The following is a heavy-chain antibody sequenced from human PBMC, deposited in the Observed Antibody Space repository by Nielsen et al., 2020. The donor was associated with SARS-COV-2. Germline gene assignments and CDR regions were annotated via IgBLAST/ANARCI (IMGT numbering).Heavy chain of an antibody. Sequence: WIRQPPGKGLEWIGYIYYSGSTYYNPSLKSRVTISVDTSKNQFSLKLSSVTAADTAVYYCARGGRGLTAGDYYYYYGMDVWGQGTTVPSS. J-gene: IGHJ6*02. CDR2: IYYSGST. CDR3: ARGGRGLTAGDYYYYYGMDV. D-gene: IGHD1-14*01. V-gene: IGHV4-31*02.